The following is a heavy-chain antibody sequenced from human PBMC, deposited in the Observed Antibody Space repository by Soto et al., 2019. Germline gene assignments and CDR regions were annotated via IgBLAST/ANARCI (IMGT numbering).Heavy chain of an antibody. V-gene: IGHV1-2*02. D-gene: IGHD3-22*01. J-gene: IGHJ4*02. CDR1: GYTFTGYY. CDR2: INPNNGDT. Sequence: ASVKVSCKASGYTFTGYYMHWVRQAPGQGLEWMGWINPNNGDTNYAQKFQGRVTMTRDTSISTAYMELSRLGFDDTAVYYCARARVYYFDSSGYDYWGQGTLVTVSS. CDR3: ARARVYYFDSSGYDY.